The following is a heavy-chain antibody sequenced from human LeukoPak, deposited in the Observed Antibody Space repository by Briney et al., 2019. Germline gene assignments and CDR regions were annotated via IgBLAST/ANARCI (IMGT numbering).Heavy chain of an antibody. CDR1: GFTFSSYA. J-gene: IGHJ3*02. CDR3: ARDYYDTGAFDI. D-gene: IGHD3-16*01. CDR2: ISYDGSNK. V-gene: IGHV3-30-3*01. Sequence: GRSLRLSCAASGFTFSSYAMHWVRQAPGKGLEWVAVISYDGSNKYYADSVKGRFTISRDNSKNTLYLQMNSLRAEDTAVYYCARDYYDTGAFDIWGQGTMVTVSS.